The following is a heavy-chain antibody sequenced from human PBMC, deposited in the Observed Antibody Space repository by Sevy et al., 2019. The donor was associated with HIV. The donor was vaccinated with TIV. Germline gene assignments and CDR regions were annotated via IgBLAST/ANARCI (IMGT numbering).Heavy chain of an antibody. CDR3: TNRGGVIITGFES. D-gene: IGHD3-16*01. CDR2: ISGSGGSV. V-gene: IGHV3-23*01. J-gene: IGHJ4*02. CDR1: GFIFNSYT. Sequence: GGSLRLSCVASGFIFNSYTMSWVRQAPGKGLEWVSTISGSGGSVYYPDSLKGRFTITRDNFKNTVSLQMSSLRAEDTAVYYCTNRGGVIITGFESWGQGTLVTVSS.